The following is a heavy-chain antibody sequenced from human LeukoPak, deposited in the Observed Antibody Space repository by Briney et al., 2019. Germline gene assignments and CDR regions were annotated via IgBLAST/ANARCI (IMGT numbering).Heavy chain of an antibody. Sequence: SEXLSLTCTVSGGSISSGSYYWRWVRQPAGRGLEWIGRIYRSGSTNYNPSLKRRVTISVDTAKKQYSVKKSSVTAADTAVYYCARSDYVWGSYRYLDYWGQGTLVTVSS. V-gene: IGHV4-61*02. CDR2: IYRSGST. J-gene: IGHJ4*02. CDR1: GGSISSGSYY. D-gene: IGHD3-16*02. CDR3: ARSDYVWGSYRYLDY.